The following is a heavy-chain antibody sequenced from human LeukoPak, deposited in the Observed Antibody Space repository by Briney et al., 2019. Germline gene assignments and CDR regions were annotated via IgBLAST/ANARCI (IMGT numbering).Heavy chain of an antibody. V-gene: IGHV4-30-4*01. CDR2: IYYSGST. CDR1: GGSISSGDYY. D-gene: IGHD6-6*01. J-gene: IGHJ5*02. Sequence: NPSETLSLTCTVSGGSISSGDYYWSWIRQPPGKGLEWIGYIYYSGSTYYNPTLKSRVTISVDTSKNQFSLKLSSVTAADTAVYYCARDVLVERTRGCDPWGQGTLVTVSS. CDR3: ARDVLVERTRGCDP.